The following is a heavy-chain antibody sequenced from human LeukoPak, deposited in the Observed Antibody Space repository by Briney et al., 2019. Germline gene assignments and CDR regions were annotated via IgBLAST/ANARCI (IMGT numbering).Heavy chain of an antibody. CDR2: MDDSDNG. CDR1: GASMSDSY. J-gene: IGHJ5*02. D-gene: IGHD3-10*02. V-gene: IGHV4-59*01. CDR3: AKVVSSGRRLINCFDP. Sequence: AETLSLTCSVSGASMSDSYWTWIRQPPGKGLEWLGYMDDSDNGNYNPSLKSRLTISVDTSKKTFSLKLTSATAEDTAVYYCAKVVSSGRRLINCFDPWGQRLMITVSS.